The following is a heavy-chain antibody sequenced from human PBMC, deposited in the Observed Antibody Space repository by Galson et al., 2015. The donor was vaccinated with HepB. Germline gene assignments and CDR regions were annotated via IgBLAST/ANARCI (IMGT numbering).Heavy chain of an antibody. CDR1: GGSISSYY. Sequence: SETLSLTCTVSGGSISSYYWSWIRQPPGKGLEWIGYIYYSGSTNYNPSLKSRVTISVDTSKNQFSLKLSSVTAADTAVYYCARVRVKVVPAAKVGYWFDPWGQGTLVTVSS. D-gene: IGHD2-2*01. J-gene: IGHJ5*02. V-gene: IGHV4-59*01. CDR2: IYYSGST. CDR3: ARVRVKVVPAAKVGYWFDP.